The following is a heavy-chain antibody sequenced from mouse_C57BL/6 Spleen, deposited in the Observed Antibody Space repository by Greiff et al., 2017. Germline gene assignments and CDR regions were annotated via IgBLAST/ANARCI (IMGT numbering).Heavy chain of an antibody. Sequence: QVQLQQPGAELVKPGASVKLSCKASGYTFTSYWMPWVKQRPGQGLEWIGEIDPSDSYTTYNQKFKGKATLTVDTSSSTAYMQLSSLTSEDSAVYYCATAYYSNPWFAYWGQGTLVTVSA. CDR3: ATAYYSNPWFAY. D-gene: IGHD2-5*01. V-gene: IGHV1-50*01. CDR1: GYTFTSYW. CDR2: IDPSDSYT. J-gene: IGHJ3*01.